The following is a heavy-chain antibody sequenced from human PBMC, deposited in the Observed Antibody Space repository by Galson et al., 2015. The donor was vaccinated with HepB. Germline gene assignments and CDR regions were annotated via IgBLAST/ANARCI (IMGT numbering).Heavy chain of an antibody. CDR1: GGSFSGYY. CDR3: ARSNWARADY. J-gene: IGHJ4*02. V-gene: IGHV4-34*01. D-gene: IGHD7-27*01. CDR2: INHSGST. Sequence: SETLSLTCAVYGGSFSGYYWSWIRQPPGKGLEWIGEINHSGSTNYNPSLKSRVNTSVDTSRNQFSLKLSSVTATDTAVYYCARSNWARADYWGQGTLVTVSS.